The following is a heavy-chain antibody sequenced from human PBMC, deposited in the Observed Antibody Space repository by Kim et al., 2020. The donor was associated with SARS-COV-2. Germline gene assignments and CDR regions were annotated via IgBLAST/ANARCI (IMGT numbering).Heavy chain of an antibody. J-gene: IGHJ6*02. V-gene: IGHV4-31*02. CDR2: ST. Sequence: STYYSPSLTSRVTISEDTSKSQFSLKLSSVTAADTAVYYCARGGDYGMDVWGQGTTVTVSS. CDR3: ARGGDYGMDV.